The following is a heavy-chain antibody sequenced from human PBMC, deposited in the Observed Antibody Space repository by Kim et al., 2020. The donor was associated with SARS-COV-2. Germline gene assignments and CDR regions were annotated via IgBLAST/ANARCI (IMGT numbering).Heavy chain of an antibody. CDR2: ISYDGSNK. D-gene: IGHD3-22*01. CDR3: AKDYDSSGYYYNWALDY. J-gene: IGHJ4*02. V-gene: IGHV3-30*18. Sequence: GGSLRLSCAASGFTFSSYGMHWVRQAPGKGLEWVAVISYDGSNKYYADSVKGRFTISRDNSKNTLYLQMNSLRAEDTAVYYCAKDYDSSGYYYNWALDYWGQGTLVTVSS. CDR1: GFTFSSYG.